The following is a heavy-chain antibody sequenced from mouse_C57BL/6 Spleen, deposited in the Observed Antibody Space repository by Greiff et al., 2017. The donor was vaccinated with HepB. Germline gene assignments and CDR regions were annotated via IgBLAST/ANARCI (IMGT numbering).Heavy chain of an antibody. V-gene: IGHV1-69*01. CDR3: ARTRNYYGSSLDY. Sequence: QVQLQQPGAELVMPGASVKLSCKASGYTFTSYWMHWVKQRPGQGLEWIGEIDPSDSYTNYNQKFKGKSTLTVDKSSSTAYMQLSSLTSEASAVYYCARTRNYYGSSLDYWGQGTTLTVSS. CDR1: GYTFTSYW. J-gene: IGHJ2*01. D-gene: IGHD1-1*01. CDR2: IDPSDSYT.